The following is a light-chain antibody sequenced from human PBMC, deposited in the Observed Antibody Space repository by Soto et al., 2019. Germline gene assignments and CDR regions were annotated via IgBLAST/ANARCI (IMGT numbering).Light chain of an antibody. CDR3: QQYGSSGT. CDR1: QSVGTN. CDR2: GAS. V-gene: IGKV3-20*01. Sequence: IVMTQSPDTLSVSPGERVTLSCRAGQSVGTNLAWYQQKPGQAPRLLIYGASTRATGIPDRFSGSGSGTDFTLTISRLEPEDFAVYYCQQYGSSGTFGQGTKVDI. J-gene: IGKJ1*01.